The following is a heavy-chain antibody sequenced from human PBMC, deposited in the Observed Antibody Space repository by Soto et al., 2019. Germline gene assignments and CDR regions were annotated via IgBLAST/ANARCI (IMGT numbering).Heavy chain of an antibody. CDR1: GGSISSSSYY. V-gene: IGHV4-39*02. D-gene: IGHD6-6*01. CDR3: AREGSIAAPSNYYMDV. CDR2: IYYSGST. Sequence: SETLSLTCTVSGGSISSSSYYWGWIRQPPGKGLEWIGSIYYSGSTYYNPSLKSRVTISVDTSKNQFSLKLSSVTAADTAVYYCAREGSIAAPSNYYMDVWGKGTTVTVSS. J-gene: IGHJ6*03.